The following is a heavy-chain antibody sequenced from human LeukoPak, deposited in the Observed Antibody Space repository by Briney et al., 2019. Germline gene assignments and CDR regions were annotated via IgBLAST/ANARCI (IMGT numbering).Heavy chain of an antibody. CDR2: ISGGGGST. CDR3: AKDRGCSGGSCYSFDY. J-gene: IGHJ4*02. D-gene: IGHD2-15*01. Sequence: GRSLRLSCAASGFTFSSYAMSWVRQAPGKGLEWVSAISGGGGSTYYADSVKGRFTISRDNSKNTLYLQMNSLRAEDTAVYYCAKDRGCSGGSCYSFDYWGQGTLVTVSS. V-gene: IGHV3-23*01. CDR1: GFTFSSYA.